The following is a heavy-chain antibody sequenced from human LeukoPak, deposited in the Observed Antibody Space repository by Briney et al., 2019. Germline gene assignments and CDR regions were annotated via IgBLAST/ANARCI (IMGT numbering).Heavy chain of an antibody. CDR2: IYPGDSET. V-gene: IGHV5-51*01. CDR1: GYSFTSYW. CDR3: VRQSGGTVITIIDY. J-gene: IGHJ4*02. D-gene: IGHD2-15*01. Sequence: GESLKISCKGSGYSFTSYWIGWVRQMPGKGLEWMGIIYPGDSETRYSPSFQGQVTISADKTINTAYLQWSSLKASDTAIYYCVRQSGGTVITIIDYWGQGTLVTVPS.